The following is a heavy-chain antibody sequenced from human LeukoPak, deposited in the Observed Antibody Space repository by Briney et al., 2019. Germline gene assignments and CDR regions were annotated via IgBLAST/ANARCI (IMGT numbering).Heavy chain of an antibody. CDR2: ISGSGGST. CDR1: GFPFSSYA. D-gene: IGHD3-3*01. Sequence: PGGSLRLSCAASGFPFSSYAMSWVRQAPGKGLEWVSAISGSGGSTYYADSVKGRFTISRDNSKNTLYLQMNSLRAEDTAVYYCATEDETYYDFWSGPTNTAFDYWGQGTLVTVSS. J-gene: IGHJ4*02. V-gene: IGHV3-23*01. CDR3: ATEDETYYDFWSGPTNTAFDY.